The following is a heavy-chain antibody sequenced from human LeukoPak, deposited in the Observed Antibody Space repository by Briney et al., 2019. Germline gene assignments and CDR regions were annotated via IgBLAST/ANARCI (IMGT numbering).Heavy chain of an antibody. D-gene: IGHD6-19*01. V-gene: IGHV3-20*04. CDR3: AKERTPRYSSAWPLDY. Sequence: GESLRLSCAASGFTFDDYGMSWVRQAPGKGLEWISGINWNGAGISYGDSVKGRFTISRDNAKNSLYLQMNSLRAEDTAMYYCAKERTPRYSSAWPLDYWGQGTLVTVSS. J-gene: IGHJ4*02. CDR1: GFTFDDYG. CDR2: INWNGAGI.